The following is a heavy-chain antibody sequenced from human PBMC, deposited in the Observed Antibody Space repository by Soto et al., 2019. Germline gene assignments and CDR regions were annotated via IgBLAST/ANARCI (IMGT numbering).Heavy chain of an antibody. CDR3: ALIQRDYYSYYGIEV. CDR1: GYTFTGYY. J-gene: IGHJ6*02. D-gene: IGHD2-2*01. CDR2: INPNSGGT. Sequence: ASVNVSCKASGYTFTGYYMHWVRQAPGQGLEWMGWINPNSGGTNYAQKFQGRVTMTRDTSISTAYMELSRLRSDDTAVYYCALIQRDYYSYYGIEVGGHGTTVTVS. V-gene: IGHV1-2*02.